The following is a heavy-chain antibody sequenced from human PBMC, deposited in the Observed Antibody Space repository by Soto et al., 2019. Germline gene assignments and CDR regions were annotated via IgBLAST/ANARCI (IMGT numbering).Heavy chain of an antibody. CDR1: GYTFTSYD. J-gene: IGHJ3*02. CDR3: ARVRCSSTSCPDYDFWSGYYRGDAFDI. Sequence: EASVKVSCKASGYTFTSYDINWVRQATGQGLEWMGWMNPNSGNTGYAQKFQGRVTMTRNTSISTAYMELSSLRSEDTAVYYCARVRCSSTSCPDYDFWSGYYRGDAFDIWGQGTMVTVSS. CDR2: MNPNSGNT. V-gene: IGHV1-8*01. D-gene: IGHD3-3*01.